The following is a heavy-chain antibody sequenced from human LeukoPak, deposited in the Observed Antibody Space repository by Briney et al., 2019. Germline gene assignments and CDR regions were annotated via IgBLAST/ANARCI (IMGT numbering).Heavy chain of an antibody. CDR1: GYTFTSYG. CDR2: ISAYNGNT. J-gene: IGHJ6*02. V-gene: IGHV1-18*01. Sequence: GASVKVSCKASGYTFTSYGISWVRQAPGQGLEWMGWISAYNGNTNYAQKLQGRVTMTTDTSTSTAYMELRSLRSDDTAVYYCARDHCSTSCRTPYYYGMDVWGQGTTVTVSS. CDR3: ARDHCSTSCRTPYYYGMDV. D-gene: IGHD2-2*01.